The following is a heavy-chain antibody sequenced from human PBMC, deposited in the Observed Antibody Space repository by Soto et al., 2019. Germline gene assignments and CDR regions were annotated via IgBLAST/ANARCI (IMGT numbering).Heavy chain of an antibody. J-gene: IGHJ6*02. CDR3: ALVPAAVPPYYYYGMDV. V-gene: IGHV5-51*01. CDR1: GYSFTSYW. CDR2: IYPGDSDT. Sequence: GESLKISCKGSGYSFTSYWIGWVRQMPGKGLEWMGIIYPGDSDTRYSPSFQGQVTISADKSISTAYLQWSSLKASDTAMYYCALVPAAVPPYYYYGMDVWGQGTTVTVPS. D-gene: IGHD2-15*01.